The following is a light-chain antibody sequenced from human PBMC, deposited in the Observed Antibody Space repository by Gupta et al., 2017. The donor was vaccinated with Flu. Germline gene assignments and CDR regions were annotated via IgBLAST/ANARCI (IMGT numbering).Light chain of an antibody. CDR2: DDS. CDR1: NIGSKS. V-gene: IGLV3-21*02. Sequence: SHVLTQPPSVSLAPGQTARIASGGNNIGSKSVHWYQQKPGQAPVLVVYDDSDRPSEIPERVSGSKSGNTASLTISRVEAADESDHYCQVWDIGSWHRVFGGGTKLTVL. J-gene: IGLJ3*02. CDR3: QVWDIGSWHRV.